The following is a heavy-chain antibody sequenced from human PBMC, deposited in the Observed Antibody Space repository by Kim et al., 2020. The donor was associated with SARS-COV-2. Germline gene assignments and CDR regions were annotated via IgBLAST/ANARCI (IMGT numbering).Heavy chain of an antibody. V-gene: IGHV4-59*01. Sequence: SETLSLTCTVSGGSINTYYWNWIRQPPGKGLEWIGYIYNSGSTNYNPSLKSRVTISVDTSKNQFSLKLSSVTAADTAVYYCARGMDAYNSGTLGYWGQVT. CDR3: ARGMDAYNSGTLGY. CDR1: GGSINTYY. CDR2: IYNSGST. J-gene: IGHJ4*02. D-gene: IGHD1-1*01.